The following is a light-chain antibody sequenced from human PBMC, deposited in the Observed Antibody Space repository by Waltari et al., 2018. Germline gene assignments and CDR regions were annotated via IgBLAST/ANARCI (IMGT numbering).Light chain of an antibody. J-gene: IGLJ1*01. V-gene: IGLV2-14*01. CDR2: DVS. CDR3: TSHASGSTLYV. CDR1: SSDIGAYNY. Sequence: QSALNQPASVSGSPGQSITISRTGTSSDIGAYNYVSWYQQHPGKAPKLMISDVSNRPSGVSNRFSGSKSGNTASLTISGLQAEDEADYYCTSHASGSTLYVFGTGTRVTVL.